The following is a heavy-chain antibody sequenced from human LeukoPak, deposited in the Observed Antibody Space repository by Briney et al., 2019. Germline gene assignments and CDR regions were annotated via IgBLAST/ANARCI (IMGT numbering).Heavy chain of an antibody. CDR2: FYNSGRT. CDR3: ARGDLKSDWFDP. CDR1: GGSFSGYY. J-gene: IGHJ5*02. V-gene: IGHV4-59*10. Sequence: SETLSLTCAVYGGSFSGYYWSWIRQPAGKGLEWIGRFYNSGRTNFNPSLKSRVTISADTSKNQFSLKLRSVTAADTAVYYCARGDLKSDWFDPWGQGTLVIVST. D-gene: IGHD3-10*01.